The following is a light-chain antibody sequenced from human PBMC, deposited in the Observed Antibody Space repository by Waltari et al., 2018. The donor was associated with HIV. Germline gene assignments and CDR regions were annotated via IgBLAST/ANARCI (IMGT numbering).Light chain of an antibody. V-gene: IGLV1-51*01. CDR2: DNN. CDR1: SSNIGNNY. CDR3: GTWDSSLSPFWV. Sequence: QSMLTQPPSVSTAPGQKVTISCSGSSSNIGNNYVSWYQHLPGTAPKLLIYDNNKRPPGIPDRFSGSKSGTSATLGITGLQTGDEADYYCGTWDSSLSPFWVFGGGTKLTVL. J-gene: IGLJ3*02.